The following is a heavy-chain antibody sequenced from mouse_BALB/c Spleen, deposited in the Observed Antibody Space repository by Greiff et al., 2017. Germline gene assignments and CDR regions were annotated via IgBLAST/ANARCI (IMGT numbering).Heavy chain of an antibody. CDR2: IDPANGNT. V-gene: IGHV14-3*02. CDR1: GFNIKDTY. J-gene: IGHJ4*01. CDR3: AGISYRAMDY. Sequence: EVQLQESGAELVKPGASVKLSCTASGFNIKDTYMHWVKQRPEQGLEWIGRIDPANGNTKYDPKFQGKATITADTSSNTAYLQLSSLTSEDTAVYYCAGISYRAMDYWGQGTSVTVSS. D-gene: IGHD1-1*01.